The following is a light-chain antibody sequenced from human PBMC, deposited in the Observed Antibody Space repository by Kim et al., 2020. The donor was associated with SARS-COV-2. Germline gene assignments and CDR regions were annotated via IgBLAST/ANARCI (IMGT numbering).Light chain of an antibody. V-gene: IGKV3-20*01. CDR3: HQYGRSWT. J-gene: IGKJ1*01. Sequence: ETVLTQSPGTLSLSPGERATLSCRASESVSSNNLAWYQQKPGQAPRLLIYGASSRATGIPERFSGSGSGTDFTLTISRLEPEDFAVFYCHQYGRSWTFGQGTKVDIK. CDR2: GAS. CDR1: ESVSSNN.